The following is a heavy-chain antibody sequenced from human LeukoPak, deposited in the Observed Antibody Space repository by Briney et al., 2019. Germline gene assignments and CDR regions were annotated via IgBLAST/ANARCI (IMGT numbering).Heavy chain of an antibody. CDR1: GGSISSSSYY. CDR2: IYYSGST. J-gene: IGHJ4*02. Sequence: SENLSLTCTVSGGSISSSSYYWGWIRQPPGKGLEWIGSIYYSGSTYYNPSLKSRVTISVDTSKNQFSLKLSSVTAADTAVYYCARQSAAGHFDYWGQGTLVTVSS. D-gene: IGHD6-13*01. CDR3: ARQSAAGHFDY. V-gene: IGHV4-39*01.